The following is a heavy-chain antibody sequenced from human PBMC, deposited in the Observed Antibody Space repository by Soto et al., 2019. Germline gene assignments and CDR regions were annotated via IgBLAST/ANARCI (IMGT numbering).Heavy chain of an antibody. CDR1: GFTFSSYW. CDR2: ISSDGSNI. Sequence: PGGSLRLSCAASGFTFSSYWMHWVRQAPGKGLEWVSYISSDGSNIYYVDSVKGRFTISRDNAKNSLYLQMNSLRDEDTAVYYCASDIVLPMDVWGQGTTVTVSS. CDR3: ASDIVLPMDV. D-gene: IGHD2-8*01. J-gene: IGHJ6*02. V-gene: IGHV3-48*02.